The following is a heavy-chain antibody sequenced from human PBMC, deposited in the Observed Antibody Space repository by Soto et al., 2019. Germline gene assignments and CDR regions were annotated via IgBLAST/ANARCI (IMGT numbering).Heavy chain of an antibody. J-gene: IGHJ4*02. CDR2: MYYSGST. CDR3: ARGPQWLVRYYFDY. D-gene: IGHD6-19*01. V-gene: IGHV4-31*03. Sequence: SETLSLTCTVSGGSISSGGYYWSWIRQHPGKGLEWIGYMYYSGSTYYNPSLKSRVTISVDTSKNQFSLKLSSVTAADTAAYYCARGPQWLVRYYFDYWGQGTLVTVSS. CDR1: GGSISSGGYY.